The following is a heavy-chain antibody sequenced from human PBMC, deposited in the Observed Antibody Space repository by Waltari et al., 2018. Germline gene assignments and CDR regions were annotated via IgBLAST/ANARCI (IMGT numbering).Heavy chain of an antibody. Sequence: EVQLVESGGGLIQPGGSMRLSCAASGFTVRSNYMSWGRQAPGKGLEWVSVIYSGGSTYYADSVKGRFTISRDNSKNTLYLQMNSLRAEDTAVYYCASSGSYFHFDYWGQGTLVTVSS. V-gene: IGHV3-53*01. CDR1: GFTVRSNY. D-gene: IGHD1-26*01. J-gene: IGHJ4*02. CDR2: IYSGGST. CDR3: ASSGSYFHFDY.